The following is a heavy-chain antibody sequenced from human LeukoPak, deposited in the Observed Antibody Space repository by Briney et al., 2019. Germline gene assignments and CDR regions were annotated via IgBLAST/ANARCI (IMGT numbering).Heavy chain of an antibody. CDR1: GFTFSSYW. J-gene: IGHJ6*02. CDR2: IKQDGSEK. D-gene: IGHD3-10*01. Sequence: GGSLRLSCAASGFTFSSYWMSWVRQAPGKGLEWVANIKQDGSEKYYVDSVKGRFIISRDNAENSLSLQMNSLSAEDTGVYYCATLRFGCTHGLDVWGQGTTVIVSS. V-gene: IGHV3-7*01. CDR3: ATLRFGCTHGLDV.